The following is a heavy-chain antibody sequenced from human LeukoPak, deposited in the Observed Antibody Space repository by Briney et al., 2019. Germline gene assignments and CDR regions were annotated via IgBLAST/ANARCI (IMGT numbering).Heavy chain of an antibody. CDR1: GYSIRSGYY. CDR3: ARESGSYHY. V-gene: IGHV4-38-2*02. J-gene: IGHJ4*02. Sequence: SETLSLTCIVSGYSIRSGYYWGWIRQPPGKGLEWIGSIYYSGSTYYNPSLKSRVTISVDTSKNQFSLKLSSVTAADTAVYYCARESGSYHYWGQGTLVTVSS. D-gene: IGHD3-10*01. CDR2: IYYSGST.